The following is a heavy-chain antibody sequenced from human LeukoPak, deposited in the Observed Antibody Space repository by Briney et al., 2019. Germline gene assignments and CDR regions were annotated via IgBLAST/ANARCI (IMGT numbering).Heavy chain of an antibody. D-gene: IGHD2/OR15-2a*01. CDR3: ARVGGSMDPFNY. V-gene: IGHV4-59*01. CDR2: IYSSGSN. CDR1: GGSISTYF. J-gene: IGHJ4*02. Sequence: SETLSLTRTVSGGSISTYFCSWIRQPPRKGLQWIGYIYSSGSNEYNPSLKSRVTISVDTSKNQFSLKVNSVTAADTAVYYCARVGGSMDPFNYWGQGTLVTVSS.